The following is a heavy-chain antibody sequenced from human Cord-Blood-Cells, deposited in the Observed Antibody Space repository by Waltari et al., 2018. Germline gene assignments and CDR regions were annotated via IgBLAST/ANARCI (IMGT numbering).Heavy chain of an antibody. CDR3: ARLHRPLEGATGYFDY. D-gene: IGHD1-26*01. CDR1: GGTFSSYA. V-gene: IGHV1-69*01. J-gene: IGHJ4*02. CDR2: IIPIFGTT. Sequence: QVQLVQSGAEVKKPGSSVKVSCKASGGTFSSYAISWVRQAPGQGLEWMGGIIPIFGTTNYAQKFQGRVTITADESTSTAYMELSSLRSEDTAVYYCARLHRPLEGATGYFDYWGQGTLVTVSS.